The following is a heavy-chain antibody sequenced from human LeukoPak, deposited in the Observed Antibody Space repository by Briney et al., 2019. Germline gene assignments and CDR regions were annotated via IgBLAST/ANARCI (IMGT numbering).Heavy chain of an antibody. Sequence: GGSLRLSCVASGFSSHIYVMGWVRQAPGKGLEWVSIINDSGDNINYADSVKGRFSISRDNSKSTLYLQMNSLRPEDTAVYYCAKDRHGIVGATPFDHWGQGTLVIVSS. CDR3: AKDRHGIVGATPFDH. V-gene: IGHV3-23*01. J-gene: IGHJ4*02. CDR2: INDSGDNI. CDR1: GFSSHIYV. D-gene: IGHD1-26*01.